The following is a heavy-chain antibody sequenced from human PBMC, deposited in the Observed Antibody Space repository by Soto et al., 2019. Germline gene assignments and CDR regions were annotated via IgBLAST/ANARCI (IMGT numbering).Heavy chain of an antibody. V-gene: IGHV4-31*03. CDR2: IYYSGST. D-gene: IGHD3-3*01. CDR1: GCSISSRGYY. CDR3: ARLRRLDLGWLSPGPFDF. Sequence: PSLTLSLTCTFSGCSISSRGYYLIWNRQHPGKGLEWIGYIYYSGSTYYNPSLKSRVTISVDTSKNQFSLKLSSVTAADTAVYYCARLRRLDLGWLSPGPFDFWGQGTLVTVSS. J-gene: IGHJ4*02.